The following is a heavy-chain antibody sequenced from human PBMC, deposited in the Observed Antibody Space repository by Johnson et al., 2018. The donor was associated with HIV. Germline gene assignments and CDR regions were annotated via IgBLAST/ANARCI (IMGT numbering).Heavy chain of an antibody. J-gene: IGHJ3*02. CDR1: GFTFSSYW. CDR3: AREGTSEPLHRIYDYGDYPTFDI. Sequence: VQLVESGGGSVQPGGSLRLSCAASGFTFSSYWMSWVRQAPGKGLEWVANINQDGSEKYYVDSMKGRFTIYRDNPKHSLYLQINSLRAEDTAVYYCAREGTSEPLHRIYDYGDYPTFDIWGRGTMVTVSS. V-gene: IGHV3-7*01. D-gene: IGHD4-17*01. CDR2: INQDGSEK.